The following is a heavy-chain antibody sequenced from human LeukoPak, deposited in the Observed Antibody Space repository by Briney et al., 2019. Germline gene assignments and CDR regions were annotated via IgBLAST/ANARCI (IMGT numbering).Heavy chain of an antibody. CDR2: ISAYIGNT. J-gene: IGHJ4*02. D-gene: IGHD2-2*01. V-gene: IGHV1-18*01. CDR3: ARESGQYCSSTSCQRGDY. CDR1: GYTFTSYG. Sequence: ASVKVSCKASGYTFTSYGISWVRQAPGQGLEWIGWISAYIGNTNYAQRLQGRVTMTTDTSTSTAYMELRSLRSDDTAVYYCARESGQYCSSTSCQRGDYWGQGTLVTVSS.